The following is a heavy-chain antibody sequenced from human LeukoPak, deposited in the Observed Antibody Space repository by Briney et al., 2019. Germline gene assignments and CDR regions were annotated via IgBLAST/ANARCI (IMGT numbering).Heavy chain of an antibody. CDR2: TYKSGDT. CDR3: ARPLGAGYGRWYFDL. V-gene: IGHV4-59*02. CDR1: GDSVSTYY. D-gene: IGHD5-12*01. Sequence: PSETLFLTCTVSGDSVSTYYWSWIRQPPGKGLEWIGYTYKSGDTNYNPSLKSRVTISIDTTRNQVSLRLISGTAADTPMYYCARPLGAGYGRWYFDLWGRGTLVTVSS. J-gene: IGHJ2*01.